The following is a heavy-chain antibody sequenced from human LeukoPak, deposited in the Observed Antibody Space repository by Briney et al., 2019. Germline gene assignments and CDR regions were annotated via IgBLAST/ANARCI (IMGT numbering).Heavy chain of an antibody. CDR1: GGSFSGYY. D-gene: IGHD3-10*01. V-gene: IGHV4-34*01. Sequence: SETLSLTCAVYGGSFSGYYWSWICQPPGKGLEWIGEINHSGSTNYSPSLKSRVTISVDTSKNQFSLKLSSVTAADTAVYYCARWYYYGSGSSQWGQGTLVTVSS. CDR2: INHSGST. CDR3: ARWYYYGSGSSQ. J-gene: IGHJ4*02.